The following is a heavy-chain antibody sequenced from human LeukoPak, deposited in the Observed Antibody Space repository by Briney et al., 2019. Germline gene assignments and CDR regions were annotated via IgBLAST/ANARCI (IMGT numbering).Heavy chain of an antibody. CDR2: INNDGSST. J-gene: IGHJ4*02. CDR1: GFTFSNYA. CDR3: ARGLVGATGY. D-gene: IGHD1-26*01. V-gene: IGHV3-74*01. Sequence: GGSLRLSCAASGFTFSNYAMTWVRQAPGKGLVWVSHINNDGSSTNYADSVKGRFTISRDNAQNTLYLQMNSLRAEDTAVYYCARGLVGATGYWGQGTLVTVSS.